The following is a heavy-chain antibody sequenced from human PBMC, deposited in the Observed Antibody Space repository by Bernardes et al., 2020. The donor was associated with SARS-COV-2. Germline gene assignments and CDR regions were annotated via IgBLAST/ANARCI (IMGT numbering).Heavy chain of an antibody. CDR2: ISSSSSYT. J-gene: IGHJ4*02. Sequence: GGSLRLSCAASGFTFSDYYMSWIRQAPGKGLEWVSYISSSSSYTNYADSVKGRFTISRDNAKNSLYLQMNSLRAEDTAVYYCARDTRAGLLWFGGPFDYWGQGTLVTVSS. CDR3: ARDTRAGLLWFGGPFDY. V-gene: IGHV3-11*06. D-gene: IGHD3-10*01. CDR1: GFTFSDYY.